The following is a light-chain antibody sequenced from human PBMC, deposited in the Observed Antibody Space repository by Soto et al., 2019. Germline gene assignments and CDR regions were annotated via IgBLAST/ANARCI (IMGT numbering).Light chain of an antibody. CDR1: SSDVGSYNL. CDR3: CSYAGSPTSNLV. Sequence: QSALTQPASVSGSPGQSITISCTGTSSDVGSYNLVSWYQQHPGKAPKLMIYEGSKRPSGVSNRFSGSKSGNTASLTISVLQAEDEADYDCCSYAGSPTSNLVFGGGTKLTVL. J-gene: IGLJ3*02. V-gene: IGLV2-23*01. CDR2: EGS.